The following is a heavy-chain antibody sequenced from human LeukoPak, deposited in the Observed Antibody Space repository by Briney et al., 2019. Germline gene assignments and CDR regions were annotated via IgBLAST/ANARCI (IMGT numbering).Heavy chain of an antibody. CDR2: IIPIYGTA. V-gene: IGHV1-69*01. CDR1: GGTFSNYP. D-gene: IGHD5-24*01. J-gene: IGHJ5*02. Sequence: SVKVSCKASGGTFSNYPIIWVRQAPGRGLEWLGGIIPIYGTANYAQMFQGRITLTAHESTATAYMELTSLTSDDTAMYFCATHTGGYNYWWFDIWGQGTLVTVSS. CDR3: ATHTGGYNYWWFDI.